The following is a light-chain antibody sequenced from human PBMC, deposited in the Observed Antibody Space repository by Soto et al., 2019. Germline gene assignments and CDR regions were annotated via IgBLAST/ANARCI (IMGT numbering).Light chain of an antibody. Sequence: EIFLTQSPDTLSLSPGERATLTCRASQSVTNFLAWYQQKPGQAPRLLIYYISTRATGIPARFSGSGSGTEFTLTINSLQSEDSAVYYCQQHNQWPITFGQGTRLEIK. CDR3: QQHNQWPIT. CDR2: YIS. CDR1: QSVTNF. J-gene: IGKJ5*01. V-gene: IGKV3-11*01.